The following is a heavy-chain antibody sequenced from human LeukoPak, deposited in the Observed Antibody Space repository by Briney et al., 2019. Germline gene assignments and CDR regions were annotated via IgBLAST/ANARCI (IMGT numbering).Heavy chain of an antibody. D-gene: IGHD3-3*01. Sequence: GGSLRLSCAASGFTFDDYAMHWVRQAPGKGLEWVSLISWDGGSTYYADSVKGRFTISRDNSKNSLYLQMNSLRAEVTALYYCAKDGLFGVVTPYCYYYMDVWGKGTTVTVSS. CDR3: AKDGLFGVVTPYCYYYMDV. CDR1: GFTFDDYA. V-gene: IGHV3-43D*04. CDR2: ISWDGGST. J-gene: IGHJ6*03.